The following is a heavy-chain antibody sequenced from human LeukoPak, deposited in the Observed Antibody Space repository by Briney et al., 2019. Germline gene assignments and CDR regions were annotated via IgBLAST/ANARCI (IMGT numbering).Heavy chain of an antibody. J-gene: IGHJ4*02. CDR2: ISSSSSYI. CDR1: GFTFSSYS. D-gene: IGHD2-15*01. Sequence: GGSLRLSCAASGFTFSSYSMNWVRQAPGKGLEWVSSISSSSSYIYYADSVKGRFTISRDNAKNSLYLQMNSLGAEDTAVYYCARDRASRYCSGGSCYSPDYWGQGTLVTVSS. V-gene: IGHV3-21*01. CDR3: ARDRASRYCSGGSCYSPDY.